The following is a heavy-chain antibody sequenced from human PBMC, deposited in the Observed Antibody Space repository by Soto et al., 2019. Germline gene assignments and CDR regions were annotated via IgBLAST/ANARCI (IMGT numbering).Heavy chain of an antibody. Sequence: EVQLVESGGDLVQPGGSLRLSCAASGFTFSTYWMSWVRQAPGNGLEWVANIKQDGSDKYYVDSVKGRFTISRDNAKNSLYLHMNSLSAEDTAVYYCARDKVGFYGMDVWGQGTTVTVSS. J-gene: IGHJ6*02. V-gene: IGHV3-7*04. CDR2: IKQDGSDK. D-gene: IGHD1-26*01. CDR3: ARDKVGFYGMDV. CDR1: GFTFSTYW.